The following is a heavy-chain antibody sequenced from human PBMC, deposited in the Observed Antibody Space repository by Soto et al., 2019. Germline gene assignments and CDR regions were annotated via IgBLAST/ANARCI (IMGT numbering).Heavy chain of an antibody. J-gene: IGHJ4*02. D-gene: IGHD4-4*01. V-gene: IGHV3-74*01. CDR2: LNRDGSST. CDR3: ASGLKWGLFDY. CDR1: GFTFSRDW. Sequence: EVQLVESGGGLVQTGGSLRLSCAASGFTFSRDWMHWVRQAPGKGLVWVSHLNRDGSSTSYADSVNGRFTISRGNARNTLFLQMNSLSPEDTAVYYWASGLKWGLFDYWGQGTLVTVSS.